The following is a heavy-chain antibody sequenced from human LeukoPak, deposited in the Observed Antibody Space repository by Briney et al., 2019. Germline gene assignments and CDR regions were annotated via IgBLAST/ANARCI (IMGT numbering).Heavy chain of an antibody. Sequence: PGGSLRLSCAASGSTFTTYWMSWVRQAAGKGLEWVANIKEDGSEKNYVDSVKGRSTISRDNAKNLVFLQMNSLRAEDTAVYYCARGGFLLWFGVSGGQGTLVTVSS. CDR1: GSTFTTYW. V-gene: IGHV3-7*05. CDR2: IKEDGSEK. CDR3: ARGGFLLWFGVS. J-gene: IGHJ4*02. D-gene: IGHD3-10*01.